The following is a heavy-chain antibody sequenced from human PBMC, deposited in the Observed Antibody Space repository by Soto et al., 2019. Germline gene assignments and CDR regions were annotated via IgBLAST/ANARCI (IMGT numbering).Heavy chain of an antibody. CDR2: ISAYNGNT. CDR1: GYTFTSYG. Sequence: QVQLVQSGAEVKKPGASVKVSCKASGYTFTSYGISWVRQAPGQGLEWMGWISAYNGNTNYAQKLQGRVTMTTDTSTSTAYMELRSLRSDDRAVYYCARFMTYYYDSSGYYASDWGQGTLVTVSS. D-gene: IGHD3-22*01. J-gene: IGHJ4*02. V-gene: IGHV1-18*01. CDR3: ARFMTYYYDSSGYYASD.